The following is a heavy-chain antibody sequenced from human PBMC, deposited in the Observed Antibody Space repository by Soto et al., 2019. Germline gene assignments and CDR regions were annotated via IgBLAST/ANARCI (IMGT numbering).Heavy chain of an antibody. V-gene: IGHV4-59*12. CDR1: GASISRYY. D-gene: IGHD3-16*02. CDR3: ARGEYVWGSYRPFDY. Sequence: SETLSLTCTVSGASISRYYWSWIRQSPGKGLEWIGYLYNTGSTIYNPSLKSRVTISVDTSKNQFSLKMNSVTAADTAVYYCARGEYVWGSYRPFDYWGQGTLVTVSS. CDR2: LYNTGST. J-gene: IGHJ4*02.